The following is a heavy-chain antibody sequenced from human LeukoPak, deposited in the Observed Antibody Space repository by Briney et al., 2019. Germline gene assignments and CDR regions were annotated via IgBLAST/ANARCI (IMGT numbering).Heavy chain of an antibody. CDR3: ARGLLWGNYYDSSGYYSPYAFDI. CDR1: GYTFTSYD. V-gene: IGHV1-8*01. D-gene: IGHD3-22*01. J-gene: IGHJ3*02. Sequence: ASVKVSCKASGYTFTSYDINWVRQATGQGLEWMGWMNPNSGNTGYAQKFQGRVTMTRNTSISTAYMELSSLRSEDTAVYYCARGLLWGNYYDSSGYYSPYAFDIWGQGTMVTVSS. CDR2: MNPNSGNT.